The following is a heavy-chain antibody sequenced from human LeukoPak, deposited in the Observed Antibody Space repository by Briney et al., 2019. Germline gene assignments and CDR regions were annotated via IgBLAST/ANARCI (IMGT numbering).Heavy chain of an antibody. CDR1: DGSISNYY. Sequence: SETLSLTCSVFDGSISNYYWSWIRQPPGKGLEWIGYAYYSGSTTYNPSLESRVTISVDTSKNQFSLKLTAVTAADTAVYYCARNSAVATSRCWFDPWGQGTLVTVSS. V-gene: IGHV4-59*08. CDR2: AYYSGST. J-gene: IGHJ5*02. CDR3: ARNSAVATSRCWFDP. D-gene: IGHD6-19*01.